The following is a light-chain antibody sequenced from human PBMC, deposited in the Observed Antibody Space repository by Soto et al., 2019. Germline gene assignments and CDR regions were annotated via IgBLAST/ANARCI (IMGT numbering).Light chain of an antibody. V-gene: IGLV2-11*01. CDR3: CSYAGRYTFYV. CDR1: SSDVGYYNY. CDR2: DVS. J-gene: IGLJ1*01. Sequence: QSALTQPRSVSGSPGQSVTISCTGTSSDVGYYNYVSWYQQHPGKAPKLMIFDVSQRPSGVPDRFSGSKSGNTASLTISGLQAEDEADYYCCSYAGRYTFYVFGTGTKLTVL.